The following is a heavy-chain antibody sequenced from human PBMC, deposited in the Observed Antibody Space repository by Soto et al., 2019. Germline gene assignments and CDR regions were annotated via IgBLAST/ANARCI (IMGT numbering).Heavy chain of an antibody. D-gene: IGHD4-17*01. CDR2: INPNSGGT. Sequence: ASVKVSCKASGYTFTGYYMHWVRQAPGQGLERMGWINPNSGGTNYAQKFQGWVTMTRDTSISTAYMELSRLRSDDTALYYCARGDTVTTYGMDVWGQGTTVTVSS. CDR1: GYTFTGYY. V-gene: IGHV1-2*04. CDR3: ARGDTVTTYGMDV. J-gene: IGHJ6*02.